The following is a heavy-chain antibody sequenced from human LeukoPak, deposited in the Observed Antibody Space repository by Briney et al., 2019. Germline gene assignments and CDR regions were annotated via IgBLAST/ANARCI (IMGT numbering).Heavy chain of an antibody. CDR1: GYTFTSYD. CDR2: MNPNSGNT. CDR3: ARTKNPPAGYFTYYYYYYYMDV. J-gene: IGHJ6*03. Sequence: ASVKVSCKASGYTFTSYDINWVRQATGQGLEWMGWMNPNSGNTGYAQKFQGRVTMTTDTSTSTAYMELRSLRSDDTAVYYCARTKNPPAGYFTYYYYYYYMDVWGKGTTVTVSS. D-gene: IGHD3-9*01. V-gene: IGHV1-8*01.